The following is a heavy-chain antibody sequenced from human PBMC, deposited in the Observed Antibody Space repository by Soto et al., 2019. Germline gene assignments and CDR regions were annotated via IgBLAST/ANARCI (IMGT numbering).Heavy chain of an antibody. CDR2: INPNSGGT. J-gene: IGHJ4*02. CDR1: GYTFTGYY. D-gene: IGHD2-15*01. CDR3: ARSGYCSGGSCLHYFDY. V-gene: IGHV1-2*04. Sequence: ASVKVSCKASGYTFTGYYMHWVRQAPGQGLERMGWINPNSGGTNYAQKFQGWVTMTRDTSISTAYMELSRLRSDDTAVYYCARSGYCSGGSCLHYFDYWGQGTLVTVSS.